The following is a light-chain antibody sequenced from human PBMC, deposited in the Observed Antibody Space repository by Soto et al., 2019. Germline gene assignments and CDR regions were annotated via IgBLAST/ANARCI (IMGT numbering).Light chain of an antibody. CDR1: QGIRDD. CDR2: AAS. J-gene: IGKJ1*01. V-gene: IGKV1-6*01. Sequence: AIQMTQSPSSLSASVGDRVTITCRASQGIRDDLSWYQQRPGTAPKLLIYAASSLHSGVPSRFSGSGSGTDFTLTISSLQPEDFATYHCLQDYICPWPFGQGTKVEIK. CDR3: LQDYICPWP.